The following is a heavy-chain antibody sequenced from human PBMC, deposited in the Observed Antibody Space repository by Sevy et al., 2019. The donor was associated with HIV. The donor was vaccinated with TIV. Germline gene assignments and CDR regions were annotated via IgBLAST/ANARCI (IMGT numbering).Heavy chain of an antibody. CDR2: ISAYNGDT. V-gene: IGHV1-18*01. D-gene: IGHD6-13*01. CDR1: GYTFISYG. CDR3: ASDRAGILHRAN. Sequence: ASVKVSCKASGYTFISYGFTWVRQAPGQGLEWLGWISAYNGDTNYAQKLQGRVTMTTDTSTSKAYMELRRLRSDHTAVYYSASDRAGILHRANWGQGTLVTVSS. J-gene: IGHJ4*02.